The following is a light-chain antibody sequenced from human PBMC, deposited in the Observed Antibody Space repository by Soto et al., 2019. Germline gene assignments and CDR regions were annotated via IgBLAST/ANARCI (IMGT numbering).Light chain of an antibody. CDR2: NTH. J-gene: IGLJ2*01. Sequence: QSVLTQPPSASGTPGQRVTISCSGSSSNIGGNALNWYQQVPGTAPKLLIFNTHQRPSGVPDRFSGSKSATSASLAISGLQSEDEADYYCQTWGTGIVVFGGGTKLTVL. CDR1: SSNIGGNA. CDR3: QTWGTGIVV. V-gene: IGLV1-44*01.